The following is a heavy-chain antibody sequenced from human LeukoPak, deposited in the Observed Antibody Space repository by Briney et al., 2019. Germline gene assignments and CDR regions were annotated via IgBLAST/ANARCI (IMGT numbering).Heavy chain of an antibody. J-gene: IGHJ4*02. CDR3: ASPTYFYDSSGYLLDY. CDR2: IIPIFGTA. Sequence: SVKVSCKASGGTFSSYAISWVRQAPGQGLEWMGGIIPIFGTANYAQKFQGRVTITTDESTSTAYMELSSLRSEDTAVYYCASPTYFYDSSGYLLDYWGQGTLVTVSS. V-gene: IGHV1-69*05. CDR1: GGTFSSYA. D-gene: IGHD3-22*01.